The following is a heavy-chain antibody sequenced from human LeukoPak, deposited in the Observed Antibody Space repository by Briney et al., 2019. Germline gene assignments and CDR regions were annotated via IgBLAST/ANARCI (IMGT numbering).Heavy chain of an antibody. D-gene: IGHD3-16*02. CDR3: AMLTTSYDYVWGSYRPYYFDY. V-gene: IGHV4-59*01. CDR2: IYYSGIT. CDR1: GGSISSYY. Sequence: PSETLSLTCTVSGGSISSYYWSWIRQPPGKGLEWIGYIYYSGITNYNPSLKSRVTISVDTSKNQFSLKLSSVTAADTAVYYCAMLTTSYDYVWGSYRPYYFDYWGQGTLVTVSS. J-gene: IGHJ4*02.